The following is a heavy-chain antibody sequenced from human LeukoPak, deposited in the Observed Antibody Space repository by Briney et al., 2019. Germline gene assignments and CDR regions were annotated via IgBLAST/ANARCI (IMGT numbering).Heavy chain of an antibody. D-gene: IGHD4-11*01. Sequence: SETLSLTCAVYGGSLSGYYWSCISQPPAKGLEWIGQINNSGSTNYNPSLKSRVTISVDMSSNQFSLKLSSVTAADTAVYYCARHSIWADAFDIWGQGTMVIVSS. CDR3: ARHSIWADAFDI. J-gene: IGHJ3*02. V-gene: IGHV4-34*01. CDR2: INNSGST. CDR1: GGSLSGYY.